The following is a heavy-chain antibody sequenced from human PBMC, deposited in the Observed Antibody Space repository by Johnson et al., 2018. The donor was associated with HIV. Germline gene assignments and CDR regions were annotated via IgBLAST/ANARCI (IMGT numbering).Heavy chain of an antibody. V-gene: IGHV3-66*01. D-gene: IGHD5-18*01. CDR3: ARWIQLWVAFDI. Sequence: MLLVESGGGVVQPGGSLRLSCAASGFTVSSNYMSWVRQAPGKGLEWVSVIYSGGSTYYADSVKGRFTISRDNSKNTLYLQMNSLRAEDTAVYYCARWIQLWVAFDIWGQGTMVTVSS. J-gene: IGHJ3*02. CDR2: IYSGGST. CDR1: GFTVSSNY.